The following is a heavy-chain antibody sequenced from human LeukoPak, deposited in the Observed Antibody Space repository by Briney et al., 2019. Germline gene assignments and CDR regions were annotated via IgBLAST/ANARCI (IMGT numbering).Heavy chain of an antibody. CDR2: IYYSGST. V-gene: IGHV4-59*01. D-gene: IGHD1-26*01. CDR1: GGSISSYY. CDR3: ARWGEGGTTWSFDY. Sequence: PSETLSLTCNVSGGSISSYYWSWIRQPPGKGLEWIGYIYYSGSTNYNPSLKSRVTISVDTSKNQFSLKLTSVTAADTAVYYCARWGEGGTTWSFDYWGQGTLVIVSS. J-gene: IGHJ4*02.